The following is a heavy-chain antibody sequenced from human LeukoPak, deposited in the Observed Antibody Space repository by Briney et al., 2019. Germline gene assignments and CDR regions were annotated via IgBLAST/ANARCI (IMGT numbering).Heavy chain of an antibody. D-gene: IGHD3-3*01. CDR1: GGSINTGDYY. Sequence: ASQTLSLTCIVSGGSINTGDYYWSWIRQPPGKGLEWIGYIYYNGNTYYNPSLKTRLTLSVDPSKNQFSLQVNSVTAADTAVYYCARGYDFWSGYYYYYIDVWGNGTTVTVSS. V-gene: IGHV4-30-4*01. CDR3: ARGYDFWSGYYYYYIDV. J-gene: IGHJ6*03. CDR2: IYYNGNT.